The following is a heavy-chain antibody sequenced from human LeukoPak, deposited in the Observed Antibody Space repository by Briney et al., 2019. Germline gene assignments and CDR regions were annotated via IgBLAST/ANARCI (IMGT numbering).Heavy chain of an antibody. Sequence: SETLSLTCTVSGGSISSYYWSWIRQPPGKGLEWIGYIYYSGSTDYNPSLKSRVTISVDTSRNQFSLRLSSVTAADTAVYYCARVTGYMTEDFFDYWGQGTLVSVSS. CDR1: GGSISSYY. V-gene: IGHV4-59*01. CDR2: IYYSGST. D-gene: IGHD6-13*01. CDR3: ARVTGYMTEDFFDY. J-gene: IGHJ4*02.